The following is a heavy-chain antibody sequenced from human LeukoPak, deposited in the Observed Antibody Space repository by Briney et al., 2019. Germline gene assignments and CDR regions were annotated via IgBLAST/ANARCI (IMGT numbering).Heavy chain of an antibody. CDR3: ARGSYSSSLADY. V-gene: IGHV1-18*01. CDR2: INAYNGNT. Sequence: ASVKVSCKASGGTFSSYGISWVRQAPGQGLEWMGWINAYNGNTNYAQKLQGRVTMTTDTSTSTAYMELRSLRSDDTAVYYCARGSYSSSLADYWGQGTLVTVSS. CDR1: GGTFSSYG. D-gene: IGHD6-6*01. J-gene: IGHJ4*02.